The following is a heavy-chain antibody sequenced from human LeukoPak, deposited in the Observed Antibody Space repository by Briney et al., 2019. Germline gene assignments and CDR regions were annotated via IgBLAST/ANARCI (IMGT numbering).Heavy chain of an antibody. CDR3: TRDRSANSRVYYFDS. D-gene: IGHD4/OR15-4a*01. Sequence: PGGSLRLSCEASGFSFSTYAMSWVRQAPGKGLEWVSTISGSDGRTYYIDSVKGRFTISRDNSKNTLFLQMNSLRPADTALYYCTRDRSANSRVYYFDSWGQGTLVTVSS. V-gene: IGHV3-23*01. J-gene: IGHJ4*02. CDR2: ISGSDGRT. CDR1: GFSFSTYA.